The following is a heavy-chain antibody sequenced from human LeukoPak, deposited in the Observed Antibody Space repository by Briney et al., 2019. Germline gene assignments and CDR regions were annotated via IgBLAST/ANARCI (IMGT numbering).Heavy chain of an antibody. CDR1: GYTFISYG. CDR3: ASRVYYYDSSGRDAFDI. Sequence: GASVKVSCKASGYTFISYGITWVRQAPGQGLEWMGWISAYNGNTNYAQKLQGRVTMTTDTSTSTAYMELRSLRSDDTAVYYCASRVYYYDSSGRDAFDIWGQGTMVTVSS. D-gene: IGHD3-22*01. V-gene: IGHV1-18*01. J-gene: IGHJ3*02. CDR2: ISAYNGNT.